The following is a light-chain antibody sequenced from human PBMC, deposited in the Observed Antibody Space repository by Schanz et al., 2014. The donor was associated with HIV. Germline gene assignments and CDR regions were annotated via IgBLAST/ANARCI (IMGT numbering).Light chain of an antibody. CDR1: SSDVGGYKY. CDR2: EVN. V-gene: IGLV2-8*01. J-gene: IGLJ1*01. Sequence: QSALTQPPSASGSPGQSVTISCTGTSSDVGGYKYVSWYQQHPGKAPKLMIYEVNQRPSGVPDRFSGSKSGNTASLTISGLQAEDEADYYCCSYAGSSYVFGTGTKLTVL. CDR3: CSYAGSSYV.